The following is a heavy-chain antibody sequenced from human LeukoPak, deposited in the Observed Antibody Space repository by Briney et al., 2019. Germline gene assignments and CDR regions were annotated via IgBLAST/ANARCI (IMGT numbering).Heavy chain of an antibody. J-gene: IGHJ4*02. Sequence: AGSLRLSCAASGFTFSSYAMSWVRQAPGKGLEWVSGISGSDGSTYYADSVKGRFTISRDNSKNTLYLQMNSLRAEDTAVYYCARAGSIRFDYWGQGTLVTVSS. CDR3: ARAGSIRFDY. CDR2: ISGSDGST. CDR1: GFTFSSYA. V-gene: IGHV3-23*01. D-gene: IGHD1-26*01.